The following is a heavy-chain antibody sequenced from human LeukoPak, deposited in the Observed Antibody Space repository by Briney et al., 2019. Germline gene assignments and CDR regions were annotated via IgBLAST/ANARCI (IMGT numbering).Heavy chain of an antibody. CDR2: IYYSGST. D-gene: IGHD6-13*01. J-gene: IGHJ4*02. CDR3: ARDGAAAGIFDY. Sequence: SETLSLTCTVSGGSISSYYWSWIRQPPGKGLEWIGYIYYSGSTNYNPSLKRRVTISVDASKNQFSLKLSSVTAADTAVYYCARDGAAAGIFDYWGQGTLVTVSS. V-gene: IGHV4-59*01. CDR1: GGSISSYY.